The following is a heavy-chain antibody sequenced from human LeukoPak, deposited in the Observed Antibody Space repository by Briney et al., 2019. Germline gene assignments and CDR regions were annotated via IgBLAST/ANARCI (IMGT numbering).Heavy chain of an antibody. CDR1: GGSFSGYY. V-gene: IGHV4-34*01. J-gene: IGHJ4*02. Sequence: SETLSLTCTVYGGSFSGYYWSWTRQPPGKGLEWIGEINHSGSTNYNPSLKSRVTISVDTSKNQFSLKLSSVTAADTAVYYCARVSRVRKNDYWGQGTLVTVFS. CDR3: ARVSRVRKNDY. CDR2: INHSGST.